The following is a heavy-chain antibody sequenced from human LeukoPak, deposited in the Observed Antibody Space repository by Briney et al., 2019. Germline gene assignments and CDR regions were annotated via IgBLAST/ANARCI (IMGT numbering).Heavy chain of an antibody. Sequence: GGSLRLSCAASGFTFSSYSMSWVRQAPGKGLEWLSVISGGSSGSTYYADSVTGRFTISRDNSKNTLYLQMNSLSAEDTAVYYCAKDPYSSGPYNWFDPWGQGTLVTVSS. CDR2: ISGGSSGST. J-gene: IGHJ5*02. V-gene: IGHV3-23*01. CDR1: GFTFSSYS. D-gene: IGHD6-19*01. CDR3: AKDPYSSGPYNWFDP.